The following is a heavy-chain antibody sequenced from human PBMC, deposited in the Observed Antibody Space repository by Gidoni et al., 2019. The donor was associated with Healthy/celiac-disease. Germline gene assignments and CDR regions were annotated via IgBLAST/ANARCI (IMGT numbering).Heavy chain of an antibody. Sequence: EVQLLESGGGLVQPGGSLRLSCAASGFTFSSYAMSWVRQAPGKGLEWVSAISGSGGSTYYADSVKGRFTISRDNSKNTLYLQMNSLRAEDTAVYYCAKDHGSGYYYYYYGMDVWGQGTTVTVSS. CDR2: ISGSGGST. CDR1: GFTFSSYA. V-gene: IGHV3-23*01. J-gene: IGHJ6*02. D-gene: IGHD3-22*01. CDR3: AKDHGSGYYYYYYGMDV.